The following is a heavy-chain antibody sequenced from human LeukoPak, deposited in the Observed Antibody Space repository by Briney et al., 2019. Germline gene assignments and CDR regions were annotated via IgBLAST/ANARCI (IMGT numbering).Heavy chain of an antibody. Sequence: SETLSLTCAVYGGSFSGYYWSWIRQPPGKGLEWIGEINHSGSTNYNPSLKSRVTISVDTSKNQFSLKLSSVTAADTPVYYCARQGDGYNWEVDYWGQGTLVTVSS. V-gene: IGHV4-34*01. CDR1: GGSFSGYY. J-gene: IGHJ4*02. D-gene: IGHD5-24*01. CDR3: ARQGDGYNWEVDY. CDR2: INHSGST.